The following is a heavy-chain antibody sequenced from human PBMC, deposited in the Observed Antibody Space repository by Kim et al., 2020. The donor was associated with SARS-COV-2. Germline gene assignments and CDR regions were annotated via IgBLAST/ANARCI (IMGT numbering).Heavy chain of an antibody. D-gene: IGHD1-1*01. CDR3: AKELQQHLDY. Sequence: GGSLRLSCVASGFTFSSYAMSWVRQAPGKGLEWVSAISYSGDGTYYADSVKGRLTISRDNSKNTVYLQMDSLRAEDTAVYYCAKELQQHLDYWGRGTLVT. CDR1: GFTFSSYA. J-gene: IGHJ4*02. CDR2: ISYSGDGT. V-gene: IGHV3-23*01.